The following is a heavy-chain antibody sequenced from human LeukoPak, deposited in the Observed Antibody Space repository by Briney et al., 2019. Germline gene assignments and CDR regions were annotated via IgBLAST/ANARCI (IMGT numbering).Heavy chain of an antibody. J-gene: IGHJ4*02. Sequence: PGRSLRLSCAASGFTFDDYAMHWVRQAPGKGLEWVSGISWNSGSIGYADSVKGRFTISRDNAKNSLYLQVNSLRAEDTAVYYCAKGPSGYYDILTGPLYFDYWGQGTLVTVSS. D-gene: IGHD3-9*01. CDR2: ISWNSGSI. CDR1: GFTFDDYA. CDR3: AKGPSGYYDILTGPLYFDY. V-gene: IGHV3-9*01.